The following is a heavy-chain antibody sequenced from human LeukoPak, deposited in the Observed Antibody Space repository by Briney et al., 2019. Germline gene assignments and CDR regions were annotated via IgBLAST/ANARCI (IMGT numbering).Heavy chain of an antibody. CDR2: IASDGSST. CDR3: VSFYETY. D-gene: IGHD2/OR15-2a*01. CDR1: GFTFSSYW. V-gene: IGHV3-74*01. Sequence: GGSLRLSCAASGFTFSSYWMNWVRQAPGKGLVWVSRIASDGSSTTYADSVKGRFSISRDNAKNTVCLQMNSLRAEDTAVYYCVSFYETYWGRGTLVTVSS. J-gene: IGHJ4*02.